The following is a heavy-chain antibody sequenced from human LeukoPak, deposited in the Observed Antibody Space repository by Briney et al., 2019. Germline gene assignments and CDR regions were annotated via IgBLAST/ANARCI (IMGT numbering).Heavy chain of an antibody. CDR2: IHYSGST. D-gene: IGHD2-21*02. V-gene: IGHV4-59*01. CDR1: GGSISSYY. Sequence: SETLSLTCTVSGGSISSYYWNWIWQPPGKGLEWLGYIHYSGSTKYNPSLESRVTISLDTAKNQFSLRLSSLTAADTAVYYCSRGEGQAVSAFDYWGQGMLVTVSS. J-gene: IGHJ4*02. CDR3: SRGEGQAVSAFDY.